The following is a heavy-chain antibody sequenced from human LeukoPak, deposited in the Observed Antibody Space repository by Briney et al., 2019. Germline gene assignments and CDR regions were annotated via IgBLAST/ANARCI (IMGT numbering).Heavy chain of an antibody. CDR3: ARDSGYSVLVDFDY. CDR2: ISSSRSYI. V-gene: IGHV3-21*01. J-gene: IGHJ4*02. CDR1: GFTFSSYS. Sequence: GGSLRLSCAASGFTFSSYSMNWVRQAPGKGLEWVSSISSSRSYIYYADSVKGRFTISRDNAKNSLYLQMNSLRAEDTAVYYCARDSGYSVLVDFDYWGQGTLVTVSS. D-gene: IGHD5/OR15-5a*01.